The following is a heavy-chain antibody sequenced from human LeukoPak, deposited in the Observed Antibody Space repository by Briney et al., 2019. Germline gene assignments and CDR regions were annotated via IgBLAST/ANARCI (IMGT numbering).Heavy chain of an antibody. CDR1: GFPFRSYS. D-gene: IGHD2-21*01. CDR3: ARDLGCADY. V-gene: IGHV3-21*01. CDR2: ISSSSSYI. Sequence: PGGSLRLSCAASGFPFRSYSMNWVRQAPGKGLEWVSSISSSSSYIYYADSVKGRFTNSRDNAKNSLYPQTNSLRAEDTAVYYCARDLGCADYWGQGTLVTVSS. J-gene: IGHJ4*02.